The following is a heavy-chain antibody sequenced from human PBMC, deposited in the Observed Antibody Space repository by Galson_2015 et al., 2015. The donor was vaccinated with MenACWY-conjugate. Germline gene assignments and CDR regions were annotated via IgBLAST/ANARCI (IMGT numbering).Heavy chain of an antibody. CDR2: INPSSGTT. CDR1: GYTSTTDS. V-gene: IGHV1-46*01. Sequence: SVKVSCKASGYTSTTDSIHWVRQAPGQGLEWMGRINPSSGTTTYAQKFQGRVTMTRDTSYMELYSLRSEDTAVYYCAGRNSSDVRGDSDDWGPGTLGTVTS. J-gene: IGHJ4*02. CDR3: AGRNSSDVRGDSDD. D-gene: IGHD3-10*02.